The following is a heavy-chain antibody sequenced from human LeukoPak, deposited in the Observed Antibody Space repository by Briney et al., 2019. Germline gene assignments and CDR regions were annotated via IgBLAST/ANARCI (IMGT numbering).Heavy chain of an antibody. CDR3: ARHGPHYYDSSGYYLPDDAFDI. D-gene: IGHD3-22*01. J-gene: IGHJ3*02. CDR2: IYYSGST. Sequence: PSETLSLTCTVSGGSISSYYWSWIRQPPGKGLEWIGYIYYSGSTNYNPSLKSRVTISVDTSKNQFSLKLSSVTAADTAVYYCARHGPHYYDSSGYYLPDDAFDIWGQGTMVTVSS. CDR1: GGSISSYY. V-gene: IGHV4-59*08.